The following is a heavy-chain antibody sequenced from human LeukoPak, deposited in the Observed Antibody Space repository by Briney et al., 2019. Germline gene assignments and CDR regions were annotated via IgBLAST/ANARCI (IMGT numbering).Heavy chain of an antibody. CDR2: IIPIFGIA. CDR3: SRVGRYSELPNWFDP. J-gene: IGHJ5*02. Sequence: GASVKVSFKASGGTFISYAISWVRQAPGQGLEWMGGIIPIFGIANYAQKFQGRVTITADKTTSTAYMELSSLRSEDTAVYYCSRVGRYSELPNWFDPWGQGTLVTVSS. CDR1: GGTFISYA. V-gene: IGHV1-69*10. D-gene: IGHD2-15*01.